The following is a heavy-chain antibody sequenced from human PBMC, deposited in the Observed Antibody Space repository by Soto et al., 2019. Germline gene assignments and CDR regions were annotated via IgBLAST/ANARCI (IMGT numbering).Heavy chain of an antibody. D-gene: IGHD5-12*01. Sequence: QLQLQESGPGLVKPSETLSLTCTVSGGSISSSSYYWGWIRQPPGKGLEWIGSIYYSGSTYYNPSLKSRVTISVDTSKNQFSLKLSSVTAADTAVYYCARPAGPSGYDPNFDYWGQGTLVTVSS. CDR3: ARPAGPSGYDPNFDY. J-gene: IGHJ4*02. CDR1: GGSISSSSYY. V-gene: IGHV4-39*01. CDR2: IYYSGST.